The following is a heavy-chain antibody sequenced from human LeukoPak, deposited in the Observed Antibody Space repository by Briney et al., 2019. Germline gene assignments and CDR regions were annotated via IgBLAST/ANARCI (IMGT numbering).Heavy chain of an antibody. CDR3: ARDGRNYYYYYGMDV. Sequence: ASVKVSCKASGYTFTSYGISWVRQAPGQGLEWMGWISAYNGNTNYAQKLRGRVTMTTDTSTSTAYMELRSLRSDDTAVYYCARDGRNYYYYYGMDVWGQGTTVTVSS. V-gene: IGHV1-18*01. CDR1: GYTFTSYG. J-gene: IGHJ6*02. CDR2: ISAYNGNT.